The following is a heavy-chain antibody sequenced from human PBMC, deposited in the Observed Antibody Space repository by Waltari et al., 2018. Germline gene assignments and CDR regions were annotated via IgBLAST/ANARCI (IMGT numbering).Heavy chain of an antibody. CDR3: VLWASGHNWNYGRGFDY. D-gene: IGHD1-7*01. J-gene: IGHJ4*02. Sequence: QVQLVQSGAEVKKPGSSVKVSCKASGGTFSSYAISWVRQAPGQGLEWMGGIIPIFGTANYAQKFQGRVTITADESTSTAYMELSSVTAADTAVYYCVLWASGHNWNYGRGFDYWGQGTLVTVSS. CDR1: GGTFSSYA. V-gene: IGHV1-69*01. CDR2: IIPIFGTA.